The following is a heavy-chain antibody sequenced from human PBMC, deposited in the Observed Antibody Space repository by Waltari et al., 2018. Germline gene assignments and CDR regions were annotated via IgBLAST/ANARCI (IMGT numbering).Heavy chain of an antibody. CDR3: AKEGHDGSYALD. CDR2: ITANGATT. CDR1: GFPFSSYA. D-gene: IGHD1-26*01. V-gene: IGHV3-23*04. J-gene: IGHJ4*02. Sequence: EVQLVESGGGLVQPGGSLRLSCAASGFPFSSYAINWVRQAPGKGLEWVSYITANGATTYYPDSVKGRFIISRDNSKNTLYLQMSSLRADDTAVYYCAKEGHDGSYALDWGQGTLVTVSS.